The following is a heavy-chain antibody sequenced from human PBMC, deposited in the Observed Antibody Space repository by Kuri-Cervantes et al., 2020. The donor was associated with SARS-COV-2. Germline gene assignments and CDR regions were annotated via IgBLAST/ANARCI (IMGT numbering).Heavy chain of an antibody. V-gene: IGHV1-8*03. Sequence: ASVKVSCKASGYTFTSYDINWVRQATGQGLEWMGWMNPNSGNTGYAQKFQGRVTITRNTSISTAYMELSSLRSEDTAMYYCARWRGGTDAFVIWGQGTMVTVSS. CDR3: ARWRGGTDAFVI. CDR1: GYTFTSYD. D-gene: IGHD3-16*01. CDR2: MNPNSGNT. J-gene: IGHJ3*02.